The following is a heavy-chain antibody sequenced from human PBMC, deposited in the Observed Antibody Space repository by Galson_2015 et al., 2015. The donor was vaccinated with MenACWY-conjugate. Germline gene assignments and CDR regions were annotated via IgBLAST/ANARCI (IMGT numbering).Heavy chain of an antibody. CDR3: AREVVVAPAASWGDYYYGMDV. J-gene: IGHJ6*02. V-gene: IGHV1-3*01. CDR2: INAGNGNT. D-gene: IGHD2-2*01. CDR1: GYTFTNYA. Sequence: SVKVSCKASGYTFTNYAMHWVRQAPGQRLEWMGWINAGNGNTKYSQKFQGRVTITSDTSASTAYMELSSLRSEDTAVYYCAREVVVAPAASWGDYYYGMDVWGQGTTVTVSS.